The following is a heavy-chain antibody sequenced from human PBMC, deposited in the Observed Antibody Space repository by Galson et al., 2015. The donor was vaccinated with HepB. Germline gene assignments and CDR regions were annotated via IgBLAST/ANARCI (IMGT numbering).Heavy chain of an antibody. V-gene: IGHV1-18*04. J-gene: IGHJ4*02. D-gene: IGHD3-16*01. CDR2: ISAYNGHT. Sequence: SVKVSCKASGYTFTDYHLHWVRQAPGQGLEWMGWISAYNGHTNYAQKLQGRVTMTTDTSTSTAYMELRSLRSDDTAVYYCARDLSKKWGEFDYWGQGTLVTVSS. CDR3: ARDLSKKWGEFDY. CDR1: GYTFTDYH.